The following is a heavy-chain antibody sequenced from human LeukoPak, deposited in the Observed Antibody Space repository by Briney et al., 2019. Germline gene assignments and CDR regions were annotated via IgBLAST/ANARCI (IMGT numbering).Heavy chain of an antibody. CDR3: ARSGSGYLRYYFDY. D-gene: IGHD5-12*01. CDR1: GGSISSYY. V-gene: IGHV4-4*07. J-gene: IGHJ4*02. CDR2: IYTSGST. Sequence: SETLSLTCTVSGGSISSYYWSWIRQPAGKGLEWIGRIYTSGSTYYNPSPKSRVTISVDTSKNQFSLKLSSVTAADTAVYYCARSGSGYLRYYFDYWGQGTLVTVSS.